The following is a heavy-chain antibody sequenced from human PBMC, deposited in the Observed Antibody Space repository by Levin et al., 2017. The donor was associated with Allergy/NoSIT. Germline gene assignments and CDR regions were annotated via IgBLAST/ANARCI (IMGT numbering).Heavy chain of an antibody. Sequence: ETLSLTCAASGFTFSSYAMSWVRQAPGKGLEWVSAISGSGGSTYYADSVKGRFTISRDNSKNTLYLQMNSLRAEDTAVYYCAKREGGRQTHFDYWGQGTLVTVSS. J-gene: IGHJ4*02. V-gene: IGHV3-23*01. CDR1: GFTFSSYA. D-gene: IGHD3-16*01. CDR2: ISGSGGST. CDR3: AKREGGRQTHFDY.